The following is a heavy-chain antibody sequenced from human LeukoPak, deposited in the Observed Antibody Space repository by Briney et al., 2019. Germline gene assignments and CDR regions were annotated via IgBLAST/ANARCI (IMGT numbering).Heavy chain of an antibody. CDR3: AKGVRLWFAFYFDY. J-gene: IGHJ4*02. CDR2: ISGNGYNT. Sequence: EGSLRLSCAASGFTFDNYAMSWVRQAPGKGLEWVSAISGNGYNTYYADSVKGRFTVSRESSSNTLSLQMDSLRAEDTAVYYCAKGVRLWFAFYFDYWGQGTLVTVSS. D-gene: IGHD3-10*01. V-gene: IGHV3-23*01. CDR1: GFTFDNYA.